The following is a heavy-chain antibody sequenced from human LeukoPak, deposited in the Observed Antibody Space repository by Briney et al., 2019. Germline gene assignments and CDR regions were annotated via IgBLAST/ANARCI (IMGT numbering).Heavy chain of an antibody. CDR3: ARHVRSRYYFDY. D-gene: IGHD3-10*02. V-gene: IGHV4-30-4*01. CDR2: ISYSGST. CDR1: GGSISSGDYY. J-gene: IGHJ4*02. Sequence: PSQTLSLACTVSGGSISSGDYYWSWIRQPPGKGLEWIGYISYSGSTNYNPSLKSRVTISVDTSKNQFSLKLSSVTAADTAVYYCARHVRSRYYFDYWGQGTLVTVSS.